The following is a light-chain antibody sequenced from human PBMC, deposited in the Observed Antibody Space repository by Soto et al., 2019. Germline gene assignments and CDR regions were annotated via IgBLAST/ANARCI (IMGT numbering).Light chain of an antibody. V-gene: IGKV3-20*01. CDR2: GAS. CDR1: QSVSSTY. Sequence: EIVLTQSPGTLSLSPGERATLSCRASQSVSSTYLAWYQQKPGQAPRLLIYGASSRATGFPDRFSGSGSGTDFTLTISRLEPEDFAVYYCQQYGSSPTFGQGTKLEIK. J-gene: IGKJ2*01. CDR3: QQYGSSPT.